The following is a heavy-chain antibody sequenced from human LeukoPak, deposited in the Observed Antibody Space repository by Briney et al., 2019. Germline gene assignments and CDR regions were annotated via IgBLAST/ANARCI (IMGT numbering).Heavy chain of an antibody. V-gene: IGHV3-64D*06. Sequence: GSLRLSCSASGFTFSAYAMHWVRQAPGKGLVYVSAISPDGSNTYYADFVKGGFSISRDNAKNTLYLQMSSLRPEDTADYYCVPKGTEGYWGQGTLVTVSS. CDR3: VPKGTEGY. J-gene: IGHJ4*02. CDR2: ISPDGSNT. CDR1: GFTFSAYA.